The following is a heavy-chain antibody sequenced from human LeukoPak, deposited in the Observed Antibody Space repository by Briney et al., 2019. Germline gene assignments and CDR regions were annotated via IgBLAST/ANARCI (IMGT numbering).Heavy chain of an antibody. Sequence: GGSLRLSCAASGFTFDDYAMHWVRQAPGKGLEWVSLISWEGGSTYYADSVKGRFTISRDNSKNSLYLEMNSLRAEDTALYYCAKGGYDPDYYFDYWGQGTLVTVPS. CDR3: AKGGYDPDYYFDY. D-gene: IGHD3-16*01. CDR2: ISWEGGST. CDR1: GFTFDDYA. J-gene: IGHJ4*02. V-gene: IGHV3-43D*03.